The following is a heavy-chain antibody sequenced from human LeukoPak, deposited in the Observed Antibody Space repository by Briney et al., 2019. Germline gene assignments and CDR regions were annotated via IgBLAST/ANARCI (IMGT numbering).Heavy chain of an antibody. V-gene: IGHV3-15*01. CDR1: GFPFSNAR. CDR3: TTSGGNIVAAV. D-gene: IGHD6-25*01. J-gene: IGHJ4*02. CDR2: IKTRNEGGTS. Sequence: GGSLRLSCAASGFPFSNARMRWVRQAPGKGLEWVGRIKTRNEGGTSEYAAPVKGRFTISRDDSKGTLYLQMNSLKTEDTAVYYCTTSGGNIVAAVWGQGTLVTVSS.